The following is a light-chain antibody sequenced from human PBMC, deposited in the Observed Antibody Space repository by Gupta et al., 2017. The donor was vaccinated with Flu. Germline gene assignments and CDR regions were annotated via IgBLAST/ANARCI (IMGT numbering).Light chain of an antibody. J-gene: IGKJ3*01. CDR3: QQYGSSPGVT. CDR2: GAS. V-gene: IGKV3-20*01. Sequence: ESVFTQSPGILSLSPGERATLSCRASQSVSSSYLAWYQQKPGQAPRLLIYGASSRATGIPDRFSGSGSGTDFTLTISRLEPEDFAVYYCQQYGSSPGVTFGPGTKVDIK. CDR1: QSVSSSY.